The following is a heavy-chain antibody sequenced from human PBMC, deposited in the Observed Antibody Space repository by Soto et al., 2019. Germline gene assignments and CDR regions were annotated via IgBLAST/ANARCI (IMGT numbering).Heavy chain of an antibody. J-gene: IGHJ6*02. Sequence: ASVKVSCKASGGTFSSYAISWVRQAPGQGLEWMGGIIPIFGTANYAQKFQGRVTITADESTSTAYMELSSVTAADTAVYYCARQGPTDGRWEFANYYGMDVWGQGTPVTVSS. CDR3: ARQGPTDGRWEFANYYGMDV. D-gene: IGHD1-26*01. V-gene: IGHV1-69*13. CDR2: IIPIFGTA. CDR1: GGTFSSYA.